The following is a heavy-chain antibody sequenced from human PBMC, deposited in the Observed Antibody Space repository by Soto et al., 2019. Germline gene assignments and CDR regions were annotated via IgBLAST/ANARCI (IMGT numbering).Heavy chain of an antibody. Sequence: QVQLVESGGGVVQPGRSLRLSCAASGFTFRNYGMHWVRQAPGKGLEWVAVISYDGSNKYSADSVKGRFTISRDNSKNTLYLQINSLRAEDTAVYYCAKAVPPFVVVTASDYWGQGTLVTVSS. CDR2: ISYDGSNK. J-gene: IGHJ4*02. CDR1: GFTFRNYG. CDR3: AKAVPPFVVVTASDY. V-gene: IGHV3-30*18. D-gene: IGHD2-21*02.